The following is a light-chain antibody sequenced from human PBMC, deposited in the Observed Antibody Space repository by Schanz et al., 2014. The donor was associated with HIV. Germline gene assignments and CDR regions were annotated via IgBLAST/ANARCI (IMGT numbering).Light chain of an antibody. CDR2: EGS. CDR1: GSDIGSYNY. J-gene: IGLJ2*01. CDR3: SSYAGSNNVI. Sequence: QSALTQPPSASGSPGQSVTISCTGTGSDIGSYNYVSWYQQHPGKAPKVLIFEGSKRLSGVSDRFSGSKSGNTASPTVSGLQAEDEADYYCSSYAGSNNVIFGGGTKLTVL. V-gene: IGLV2-8*01.